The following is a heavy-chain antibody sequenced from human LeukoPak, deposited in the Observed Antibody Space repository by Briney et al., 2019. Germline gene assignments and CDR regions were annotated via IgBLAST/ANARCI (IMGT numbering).Heavy chain of an antibody. CDR1: GFTFSSYS. J-gene: IGHJ4*02. V-gene: IGHV3-15*01. D-gene: IGHD3-10*01. CDR3: TTDLGLTMIRGVIVH. Sequence: GGSLRLSCAASGFTFSSYSMYWVRQAPGTGVEWFGRIISKGDGATTDYAAPVKGRFIISRDDSENTLYLQMNYLEIEDTALYYCTTDLGLTMIRGVIVHWGQGTLVTVSS. CDR2: IISKGDGATT.